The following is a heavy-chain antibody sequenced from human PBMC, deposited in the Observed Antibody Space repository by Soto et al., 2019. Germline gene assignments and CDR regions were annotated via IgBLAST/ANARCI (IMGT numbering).Heavy chain of an antibody. CDR1: GFTFSSYA. CDR2: FSGSGGST. V-gene: IGHV3-23*01. D-gene: IGHD5-12*01. Sequence: PGGSLRLSCAASGFTFSSYAMSWVRQAPGKGLEWVSAFSGSGGSTYYADSVKGRFTISRYNSKNTLYLQMNSLRAEDTAVYYCAKGWGLRLGYYYYGMDVWGQGTTVTVSS. CDR3: AKGWGLRLGYYYYGMDV. J-gene: IGHJ6*02.